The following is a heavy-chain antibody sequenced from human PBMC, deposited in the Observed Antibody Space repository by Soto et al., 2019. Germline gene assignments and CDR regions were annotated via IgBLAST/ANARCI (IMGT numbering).Heavy chain of an antibody. Sequence: SSVQVSCTASGYPFTCYYMHWVRHAPGQGLEWMGWINPNSGGTNYAQKFQGRVTMTRDTSISTAYMELSRLRSDDTAVYYCARDRSWSRIAQWGKRTLVTLAS. CDR2: INPNSGGT. J-gene: IGHJ4*02. CDR3: ARDRSWSRIAQ. D-gene: IGHD6-13*01. V-gene: IGHV1-2*02. CDR1: GYPFTCYY.